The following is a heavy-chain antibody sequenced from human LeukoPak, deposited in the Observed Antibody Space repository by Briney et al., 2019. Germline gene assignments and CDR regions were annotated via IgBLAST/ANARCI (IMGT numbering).Heavy chain of an antibody. V-gene: IGHV4-34*01. D-gene: IGHD3-16*02. CDR2: INDSRSP. CDR3: ARIYDYVWGSYRPSFDY. J-gene: IGHJ4*02. CDR1: VGSFSVYY. Sequence: PSQTLSLTCAFYVGSFSVYYWSWIRQPPGKGLEWIVEINDSRSPHYHPSHKRRIAISVHTSKDQVSLQLRSVPGADTAVYYCARIYDYVWGSYRPSFDYWGQKTRVTVSS.